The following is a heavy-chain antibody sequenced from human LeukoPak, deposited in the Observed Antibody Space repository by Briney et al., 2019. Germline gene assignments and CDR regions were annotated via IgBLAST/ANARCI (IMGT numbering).Heavy chain of an antibody. Sequence: GGSLRLSCAASGFTFSSYAMSWVRQAPGKGLEWVSAISGSGGSTYYADSVKGRFTISRDNSKNTLYLQMNSLRAEDTAVYYCAKKAYDFWSGYSGSFNWFDPWDQGTLVTVSS. CDR1: GFTFSSYA. CDR3: AKKAYDFWSGYSGSFNWFDP. V-gene: IGHV3-23*01. CDR2: ISGSGGST. J-gene: IGHJ5*02. D-gene: IGHD3-3*01.